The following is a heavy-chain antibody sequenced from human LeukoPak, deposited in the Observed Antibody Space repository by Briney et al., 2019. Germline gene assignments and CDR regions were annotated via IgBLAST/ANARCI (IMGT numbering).Heavy chain of an antibody. J-gene: IGHJ3*02. Sequence: SETLSLTCAVSGGSISSNSYYWGWIRQPPGKGLEWIGSIYYSGSTYYNPSLKSRVTISVDTSKNQFSLKLSSVTAADTAVYYCARLYHYGGNSLRPDAFDIWGQGTMVTVSS. V-gene: IGHV4-39*01. CDR1: GGSISSNSYY. D-gene: IGHD4-23*01. CDR3: ARLYHYGGNSLRPDAFDI. CDR2: IYYSGST.